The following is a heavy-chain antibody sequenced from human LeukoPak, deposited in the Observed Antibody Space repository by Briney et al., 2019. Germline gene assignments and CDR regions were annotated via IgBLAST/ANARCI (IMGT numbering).Heavy chain of an antibody. CDR1: GFTFSNYN. Sequence: QAGGSLRLSCAASGFTFSNYNMNWVRQAPGKGLEWVSAISGSGGSTYYADSVKGRFTISRDNSKNTLYLQMNSLRAEDTAVYYCAKALLLWFGELFFDYWGQGTLVTVSS. V-gene: IGHV3-23*01. CDR3: AKALLLWFGELFFDY. D-gene: IGHD3-10*01. CDR2: ISGSGGST. J-gene: IGHJ4*02.